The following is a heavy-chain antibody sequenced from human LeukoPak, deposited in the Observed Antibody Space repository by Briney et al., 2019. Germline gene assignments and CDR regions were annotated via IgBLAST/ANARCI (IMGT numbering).Heavy chain of an antibody. CDR2: IGWNSGSI. D-gene: IGHD3-16*02. Sequence: GGSLRLSCAASGFSFDDYAMHWVRQAPGKGLEWISGIGWNSGSIAYADSVKGRFTISRDNAKNSLYLQMNSLRAEDTALYHCAKDMFKFGGAMVSPYCGMDVWGQGTTVTVSS. CDR3: AKDMFKFGGAMVSPYCGMDV. CDR1: GFSFDDYA. V-gene: IGHV3-9*01. J-gene: IGHJ6*02.